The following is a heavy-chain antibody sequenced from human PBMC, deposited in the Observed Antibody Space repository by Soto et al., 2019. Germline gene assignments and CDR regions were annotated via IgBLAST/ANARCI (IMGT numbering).Heavy chain of an antibody. CDR2: ISYDGSNK. D-gene: IGHD3-9*01. CDR3: ARVKYFDWFVSTYYYGMDV. Sequence: QVQLVESGGGVVQPGRSLRLSCAASGFTFSSYAMHWVRQAPGKGLEWVAVISYDGSNKYYADSVKGRFTISRDNSKNTLYLQMNSLRAEDTAVYYCARVKYFDWFVSTYYYGMDVWGQGTTVTVSS. CDR1: GFTFSSYA. J-gene: IGHJ6*02. V-gene: IGHV3-30-3*01.